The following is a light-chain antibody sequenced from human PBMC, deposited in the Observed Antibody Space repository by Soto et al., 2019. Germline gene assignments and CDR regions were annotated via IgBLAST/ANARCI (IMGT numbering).Light chain of an antibody. CDR2: DAS. CDR3: QQYSYSPRT. CDR1: QYLTNKY. Sequence: EIVLTHSPGTLSLSPGERATLSCRASQYLTNKYLAWYQQKPGQAPRLVIYDASSRATGVPDRFSARGSVTDFPLTISRLEPVDFAVNFCQQYSYSPRTVGQGTKVDIK. V-gene: IGKV3-20*01. J-gene: IGKJ1*01.